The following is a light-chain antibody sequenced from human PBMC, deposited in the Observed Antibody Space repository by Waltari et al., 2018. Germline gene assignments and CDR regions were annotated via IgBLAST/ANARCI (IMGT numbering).Light chain of an antibody. CDR2: DVS. J-gene: IGLJ3*02. CDR3: SAYSTTSTWV. Sequence: QSPLTQPASLSGSPGQSITIYCSGSSSDIGYYNYVSWYQQPPDRAPKLIIYDVSYRPSGVSDRFSGSKSGNKASLTISGLQAEDEADYYCSAYSTTSTWVFGGGTKVTVL. V-gene: IGLV2-14*03. CDR1: SSDIGYYNY.